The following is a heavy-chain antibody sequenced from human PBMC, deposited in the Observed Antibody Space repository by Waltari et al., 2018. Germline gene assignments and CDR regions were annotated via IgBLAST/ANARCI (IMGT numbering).Heavy chain of an antibody. CDR2: SKRKADGDTG. V-gene: IGHV3-15*01. Sequence: EVQLVESGAGLVQPGGSLRLSCAASGFTLSKSWMSWVRQATGKGREWVARSKRKADGDTGYDAASVKGRFTISRDDAKNKVYRQMNSLKTEDTAVYYCTTLGLGDNSDNSLDVWGQGSLVTVSS. CDR3: TTLGLGDNSDNSLDV. CDR1: GFTLSKSW. J-gene: IGHJ4*02. D-gene: IGHD1-1*01.